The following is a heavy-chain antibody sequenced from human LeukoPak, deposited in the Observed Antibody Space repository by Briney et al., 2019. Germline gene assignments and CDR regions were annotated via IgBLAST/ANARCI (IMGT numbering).Heavy chain of an antibody. J-gene: IGHJ4*02. CDR1: GYTFPSYF. CDR3: ARTAARRFDY. D-gene: IGHD6-6*01. V-gene: IGHV1-46*01. Sequence: ASVTVSCKASGYTFPSYFMHWVRQAPGQGLEWMGIINPTSGSTTYAQKFQGRVTMTRDTSTSTVYMELSSLRSDDTAVYYCARTAARRFDYWGQGTLVTVSS. CDR2: INPTSGST.